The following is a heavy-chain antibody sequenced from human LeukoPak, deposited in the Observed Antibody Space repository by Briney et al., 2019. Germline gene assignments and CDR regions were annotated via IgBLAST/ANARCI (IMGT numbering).Heavy chain of an antibody. CDR3: ARADSSIAARLSRSSIFNYYYYMDV. CDR1: GFTFSSYW. Sequence: GILRLSCAASGFTFSSYWMSWVRQAPGKGLEWVANIKQDGSEKYYVDSVKGRFTISRDNAKNLLYLQMNSLRAEDTAVYYCARADSSIAARLSRSSIFNYYYYMDVWGKGTTVTVSS. CDR2: IKQDGSEK. V-gene: IGHV3-7*01. D-gene: IGHD6-6*01. J-gene: IGHJ6*03.